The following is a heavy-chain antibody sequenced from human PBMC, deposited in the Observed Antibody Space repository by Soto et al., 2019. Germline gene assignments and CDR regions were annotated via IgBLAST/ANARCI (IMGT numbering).Heavy chain of an antibody. V-gene: IGHV1-18*01. CDR1: GYTFTSYG. Sequence: QVQLVQSGAEVKKPGASVKVSCKASGYTFTSYGISWVRQAPGQGLEWMGWISAYNGNTNYAQKLQGRVPMTTDTSTSTAYMELRSLRSDDTAVYYCASRVISQLTSITSYYYYRDVWGKGTTVTVSS. CDR3: ASRVISQLTSITSYYYYRDV. CDR2: ISAYNGNT. D-gene: IGHD1-20*01. J-gene: IGHJ6*03.